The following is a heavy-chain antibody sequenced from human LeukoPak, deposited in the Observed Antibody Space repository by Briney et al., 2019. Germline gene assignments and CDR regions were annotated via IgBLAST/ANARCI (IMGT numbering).Heavy chain of an antibody. CDR3: AKEYSGYDFDN. CDR1: GIPLRSYS. J-gene: IGHJ4*02. V-gene: IGHV3-23*01. D-gene: IGHD5-12*01. CDR2: ISGSGGYT. Sequence: GVLRHSFAASGIPLRSYSMRWVRQAPGKGLEWVSAISGSGGYTYYADSVKGRFTISRDSSKNTLYLQMNSLRAEDTAVYYCAKEYSGYDFDNWGQGTLVTVSS.